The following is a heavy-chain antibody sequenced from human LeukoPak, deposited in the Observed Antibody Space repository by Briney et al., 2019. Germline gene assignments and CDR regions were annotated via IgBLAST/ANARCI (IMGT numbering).Heavy chain of an antibody. Sequence: ASVKVSCKASGYTFTSYYMHWVRQAPGQGLEWMGIINPSGGSTSYAQKFQGRVTMTRDTSTGTVYMGLSSLRSEDTAVYYCARVGTPVAGNYYYGMDVWGQGTTVTVSS. CDR3: ARVGTPVAGNYYYGMDV. D-gene: IGHD6-19*01. CDR1: GYTFTSYY. J-gene: IGHJ6*02. CDR2: INPSGGST. V-gene: IGHV1-46*01.